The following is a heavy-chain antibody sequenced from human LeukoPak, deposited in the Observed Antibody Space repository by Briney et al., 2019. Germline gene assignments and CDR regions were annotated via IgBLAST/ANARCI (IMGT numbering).Heavy chain of an antibody. D-gene: IGHD4-17*01. CDR2: TSAYNGNT. V-gene: IGHV1-18*01. CDR1: GYTFTSYG. CDR3: ARIDFYGDYPLFYFDY. Sequence: ASVKVSCKASGYTFTSYGISWVRQAPGQGLEWMGWTSAYNGNTNYAQKLQGRVTMTTDTSTSTAYMELRSLRSDDTAVYYCARIDFYGDYPLFYFDYWGQGTLVTVSS. J-gene: IGHJ4*02.